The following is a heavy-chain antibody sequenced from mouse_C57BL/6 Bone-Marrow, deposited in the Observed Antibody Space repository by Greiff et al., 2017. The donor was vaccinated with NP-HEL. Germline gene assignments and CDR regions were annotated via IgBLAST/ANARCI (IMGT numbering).Heavy chain of an antibody. CDR3: ARWGTTVVAKGY. D-gene: IGHD1-1*01. Sequence: VHLVESGAELARPGASVKLSCKASGYTFTSYGISWVKQRTGQGLEWIGEIYPRSGNTYYNEKFKGKATLTADKSSSTAYMELRSLTSEDSAVYFCARWGTTVVAKGYWGQGTTLTVSS. V-gene: IGHV1-81*01. J-gene: IGHJ2*01. CDR2: IYPRSGNT. CDR1: GYTFTSYG.